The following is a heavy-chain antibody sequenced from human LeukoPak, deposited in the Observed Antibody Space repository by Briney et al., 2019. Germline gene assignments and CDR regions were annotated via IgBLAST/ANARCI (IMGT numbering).Heavy chain of an antibody. D-gene: IGHD3-10*01. CDR3: ARTYGSGRNFDY. CDR1: GFTFSSYS. V-gene: IGHV3-21*01. J-gene: IGHJ4*02. Sequence: PGGSLRLSCAASGFTFSSYSMNWVRQAPGKGLEWVSSISSSSSYIYYADSVKGRFTISGDNAKNSLYLQMNSLRAEDTAVYYCARTYGSGRNFDYWGQGTLVTVSS. CDR2: ISSSSSYI.